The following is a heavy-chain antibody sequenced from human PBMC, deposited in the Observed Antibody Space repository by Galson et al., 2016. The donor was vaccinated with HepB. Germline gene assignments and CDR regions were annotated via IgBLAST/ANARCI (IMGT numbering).Heavy chain of an antibody. CDR2: ISGSGGST. Sequence: SLRLSCAASGLTFSSYAMSWVRQAPGKGLEWVSVISGSGGSTYYADSVKGRFTISRDNSKNTLYLQMNSLRAEDTAVYYCAKDRGFTTAPGWGQGTLVTVSS. J-gene: IGHJ4*02. CDR3: AKDRGFTTAPG. CDR1: GLTFSSYA. D-gene: IGHD3-10*01. V-gene: IGHV3-23*01.